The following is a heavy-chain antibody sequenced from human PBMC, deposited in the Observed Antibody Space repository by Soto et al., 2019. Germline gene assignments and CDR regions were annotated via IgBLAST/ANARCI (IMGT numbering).Heavy chain of an antibody. D-gene: IGHD3-22*01. J-gene: IGHJ4*02. Sequence: GGSLRLLLGASGFTLSKEGNHLVRQAPGKGLEWVAVISYDGSNKYYADSVKGRFTISRDNSKNTLYLQMNSLRAEDTAVYYCATEYYYDSSGRTAGGHWGQGT. CDR2: ISYDGSNK. CDR3: ATEYYYDSSGRTAGGH. CDR1: GFTLSKEG. V-gene: IGHV3-30*03.